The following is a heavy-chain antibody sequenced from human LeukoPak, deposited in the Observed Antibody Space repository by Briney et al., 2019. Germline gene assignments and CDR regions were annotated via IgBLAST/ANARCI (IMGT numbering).Heavy chain of an antibody. J-gene: IGHJ4*02. CDR2: ISYDGTNK. CDR3: ARDYGSGLTKGYYLDS. CDR1: GFTFSSYA. Sequence: PGGSLRLSCAASGFTFSSYALRWVRQGPGKGLEWVGIISYDGTNKNLADSVNGRFTISRDNSKSTLYLQMNSLRAEDTAIYYCARDYGSGLTKGYYLDSWGQGTLVTVSS. V-gene: IGHV3-30*04. D-gene: IGHD3-10*01.